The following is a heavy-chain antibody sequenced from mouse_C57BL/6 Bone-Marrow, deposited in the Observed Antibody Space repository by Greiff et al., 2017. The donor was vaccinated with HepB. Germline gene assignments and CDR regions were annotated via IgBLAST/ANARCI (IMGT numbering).Heavy chain of an antibody. CDR3: ARDAYSSGYAMDY. CDR1: GFTFSDFY. Sequence: EVNVVESGGGLVQSGRSLRLSCATSGFTFSDFYMEWVRQAPGKGLEWIAASRNKANDYTTEYSASVKGRFIVSRDTSQSILYLQMNALRAEDTAIYYCARDAYSSGYAMDYWGQGTSVTVSS. CDR2: SRNKANDYTT. V-gene: IGHV7-1*01. J-gene: IGHJ4*01. D-gene: IGHD3-2*02.